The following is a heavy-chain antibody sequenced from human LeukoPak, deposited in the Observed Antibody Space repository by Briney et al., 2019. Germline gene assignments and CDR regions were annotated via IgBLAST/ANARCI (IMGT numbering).Heavy chain of an antibody. J-gene: IGHJ4*02. CDR2: ISGSGGST. V-gene: IGHV3-23*01. CDR1: GFTFSSYA. CDR3: ARDIVVAPAAMKPGEFDY. D-gene: IGHD2-2*01. Sequence: GGSLRLSCAASGFTFSSYAMSWVRQAPGKGLEWVSAISGSGGSTYYADSVKGRFTISRDNSKNTLYLQMNSLRAEDTAVYYCARDIVVAPAAMKPGEFDYWGQGTLVTVSS.